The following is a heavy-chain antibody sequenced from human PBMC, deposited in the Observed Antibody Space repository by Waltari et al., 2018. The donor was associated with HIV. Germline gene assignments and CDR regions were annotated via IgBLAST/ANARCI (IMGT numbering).Heavy chain of an antibody. CDR1: GYTFTNYG. CDR3: ARDHYYGSSGYYSDY. CDR2: ISGYNGDT. Sequence: QVHLVQSGAALRKPGASVTVSCKASGYTFTNYGITWVRQAPGQGLEWMGWISGYNGDTKYAQKVRGRVTMTTDTSTSTAYLEMGSLRFDDTVVYYCARDHYYGSSGYYSDYWGQGTLVTVSS. D-gene: IGHD3-22*01. J-gene: IGHJ4*02. V-gene: IGHV1-18*01.